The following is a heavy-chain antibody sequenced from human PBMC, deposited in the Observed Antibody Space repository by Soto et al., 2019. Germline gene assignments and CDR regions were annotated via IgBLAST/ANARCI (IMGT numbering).Heavy chain of an antibody. Sequence: EVQLVESGGALVHPGGSLILSCAASGFTFSSHEMAWVHQAPGKGLEWVSYISSSGDTIKYAGSVQGRFTISRDNARDSLYLQMNSLRAEDTAVYYCAGGVMYSGSYQDWGQGTLVTVSS. CDR1: GFTFSSHE. D-gene: IGHD1-26*01. V-gene: IGHV3-48*03. CDR3: AGGVMYSGSYQD. CDR2: ISSSGDTI. J-gene: IGHJ4*02.